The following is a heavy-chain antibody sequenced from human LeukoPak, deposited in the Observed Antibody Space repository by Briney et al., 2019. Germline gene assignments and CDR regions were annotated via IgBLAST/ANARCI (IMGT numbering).Heavy chain of an antibody. D-gene: IGHD3-9*01. Sequence: ASVKVSCKDSGYTFTSYDISWVRQATGQGLEWMGWLNPRNGNTGSAEKFQGRVTVTRDTSISTVYMELSSLRSEDTAVYYCARSLSSHYDALTGYYTRTFDIWGQGTMVTVSS. V-gene: IGHV1-8*01. CDR1: GYTFTSYD. CDR3: ARSLSSHYDALTGYYTRTFDI. J-gene: IGHJ3*02. CDR2: LNPRNGNT.